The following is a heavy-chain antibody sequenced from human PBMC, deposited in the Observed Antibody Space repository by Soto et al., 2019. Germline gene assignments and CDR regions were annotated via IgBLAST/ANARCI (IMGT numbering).Heavy chain of an antibody. V-gene: IGHV4-39*01. CDR1: GGSVSGSRYY. D-gene: IGHD4-4*01. CDR3: ARLDYSKLANTYNYYMDV. J-gene: IGHJ6*03. CDR2: VYYSGTT. Sequence: QVQLQESGPGLVKPSETLSLTCTVSGGSVSGSRYYWGWVRQPPGKGLECIGTVYYSGTTYISPSIRSQANIYGDTSKKQFSLKLRSVTATDTAVYYCARLDYSKLANTYNYYMDVWGRGTTVTVSS.